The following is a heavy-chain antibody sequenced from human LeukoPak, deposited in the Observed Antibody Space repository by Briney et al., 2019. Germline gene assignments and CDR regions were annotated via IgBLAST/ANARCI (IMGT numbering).Heavy chain of an antibody. J-gene: IGHJ4*02. CDR3: ARSGTWRWVTYDY. Sequence: GASVKVSCKVSGYTLTELSMHWVRQAPGQGLEWMGWISAYNGNTNYAQKLQGRVTMTTNTSTSTAYMELRSLRSDDTAVYYCARSGTWRWVTYDYWGQGTLVTVSS. CDR2: ISAYNGNT. D-gene: IGHD4-23*01. CDR1: GYTLTELS. V-gene: IGHV1-18*01.